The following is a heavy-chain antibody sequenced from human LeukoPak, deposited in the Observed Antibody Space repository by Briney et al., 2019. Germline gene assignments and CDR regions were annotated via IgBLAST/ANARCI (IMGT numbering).Heavy chain of an antibody. CDR2: IRSKAYGGTT. Sequence: PGGSLRLSCTASGFTFGDYAMSWFRQAPGKGLEWVGFIRSKAYGGTTEHAASVKGRFTISTDDSKSIAYLQMNSLKTEDTAVYYCSRAYDFWSGYWFDYWGQGTLVTVSS. CDR1: GFTFGDYA. CDR3: SRAYDFWSGYWFDY. J-gene: IGHJ4*02. V-gene: IGHV3-49*03. D-gene: IGHD3-3*01.